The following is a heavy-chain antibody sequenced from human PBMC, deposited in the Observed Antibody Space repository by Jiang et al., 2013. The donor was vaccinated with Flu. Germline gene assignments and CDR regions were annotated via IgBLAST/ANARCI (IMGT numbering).Heavy chain of an antibody. V-gene: IGHV6-1*01. CDR1: GDSVSSNSVA. Sequence: QTLSLTCAISGDSVSSNSVAWSWIRQSPSRGLEWLGRTYYRSKWYNDYAVSVKSRMTINPDTSKNQFSLQLNSVTPEDTAVYFCVRAGSYSGLVSWYFDLWG. CDR2: TYYRSKWYN. D-gene: IGHD3-10*01. J-gene: IGHJ2*01. CDR3: VRAGSYSGLVSWYFDL.